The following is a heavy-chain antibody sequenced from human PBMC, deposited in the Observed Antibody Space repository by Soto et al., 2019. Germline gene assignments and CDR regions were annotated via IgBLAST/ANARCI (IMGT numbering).Heavy chain of an antibody. D-gene: IGHD1-26*01. CDR2: IYYSGST. J-gene: IGHJ4*02. V-gene: IGHV4-30-4*01. CDR3: ARGVGAYRFDY. Sequence: QVQLQESGPGLVKPSQTLSLTCTVSGGSISSGDYYWSWIRQPPGEGLEWIGYIYYSGSTYYNPSLKSXXTXSXXTSKNECELKLRSVTAADTAVYYCARGVGAYRFDYWGQGTLVTVSS. CDR1: GGSISSGDYY.